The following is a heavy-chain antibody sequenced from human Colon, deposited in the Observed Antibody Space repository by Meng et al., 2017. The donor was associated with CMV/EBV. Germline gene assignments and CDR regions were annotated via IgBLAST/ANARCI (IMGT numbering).Heavy chain of an antibody. CDR3: ARDSLGARYCSSTSCYRVPL. V-gene: IGHV3-48*04. Sequence: GESLKISCAASGFTFSSYWMSWVRQAPGKGLEWVSYISSSGSTIYYADSVKGRFTISRDNAKNSLYLQMNSLRAEDTAVYYCARDSLGARYCSSTSCYRVPLWGQGTLVTVSS. D-gene: IGHD2-2*01. CDR1: GFTFSSYW. CDR2: ISSSGSTI. J-gene: IGHJ4*02.